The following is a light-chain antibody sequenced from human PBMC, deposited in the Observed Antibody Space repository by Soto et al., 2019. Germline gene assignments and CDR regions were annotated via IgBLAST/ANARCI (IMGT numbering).Light chain of an antibody. Sequence: EIVLTQSPATLSLSLGERATLSCRASQSVGDYLAWYQQQPGQPPRLLISDASNRAAGILARFSGSGSGTDFTLTISSLEPEDFAVYYCQQRGNLYTFGQGTKLEIK. V-gene: IGKV3-11*01. CDR2: DAS. CDR3: QQRGNLYT. J-gene: IGKJ2*01. CDR1: QSVGDY.